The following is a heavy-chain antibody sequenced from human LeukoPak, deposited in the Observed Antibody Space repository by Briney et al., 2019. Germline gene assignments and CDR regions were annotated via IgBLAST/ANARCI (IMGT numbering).Heavy chain of an antibody. J-gene: IGHJ5*02. Sequence: SETLSLTCTVSGGSISSYYWSWIRQPPGKGLEWIGYIFYSGSTNYNPSLKSRVTISVDTSKNQFSLKLSSVTAADTALYYCARLSYSNSWWNWFDPWGQGTLVTVSS. CDR3: ARLSYSNSWWNWFDP. CDR1: GGSISSYY. D-gene: IGHD6-13*01. CDR2: IFYSGST. V-gene: IGHV4-59*01.